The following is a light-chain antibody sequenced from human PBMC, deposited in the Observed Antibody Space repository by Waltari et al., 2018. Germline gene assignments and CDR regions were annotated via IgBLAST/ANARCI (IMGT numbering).Light chain of an antibody. Sequence: EIVMPQSPATLSVSPGARATLSCRASQSISNTLAWYQQKPGQAPRLLVYATSARATGVPARFSGSGSGTEFTLTINSLQSEDFAVYYCQQYSDWPPGTFGPGTKVDIK. CDR2: ATS. V-gene: IGKV3-15*01. CDR3: QQYSDWPPGT. CDR1: QSISNT. J-gene: IGKJ3*01.